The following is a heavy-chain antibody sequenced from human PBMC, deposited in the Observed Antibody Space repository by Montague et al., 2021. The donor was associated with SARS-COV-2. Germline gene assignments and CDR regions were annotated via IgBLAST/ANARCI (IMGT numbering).Heavy chain of an antibody. J-gene: IGHJ6*02. CDR3: AGEIVVVTQTYHYGMDV. V-gene: IGHV4-39*07. CDR2: IYYSGST. CDR1: GGSISSSSYD. D-gene: IGHD3-22*01. Sequence: SETLSLTCTVSGGSISSSSYDWGWIRQPPGKGLEWIGYIYYSGSTXYNPSLKSRVTTSVDTSKNQFSLKLSSVTAADTAVYYCAGEIVVVTQTYHYGMDVWGQGTTVTVSS.